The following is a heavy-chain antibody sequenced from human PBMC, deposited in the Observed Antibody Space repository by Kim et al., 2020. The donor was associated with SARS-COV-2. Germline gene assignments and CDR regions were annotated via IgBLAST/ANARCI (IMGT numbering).Heavy chain of an antibody. J-gene: IGHJ4*02. V-gene: IGHV4-31*03. CDR3: ARRPHYDILTGYYNGPFDY. CDR1: GGSISSGGYY. Sequence: SETLSLTCTVSGGSISSGGYYWSWIRQHPGKGLEWIGYIYYSGSTYYNPSLKSRVTISVDTSKNQFSLKLSSVTAADTALYYCARRPHYDILTGYYNGPFDYWGQGTLVTVSS. CDR2: IYYSGST. D-gene: IGHD3-9*01.